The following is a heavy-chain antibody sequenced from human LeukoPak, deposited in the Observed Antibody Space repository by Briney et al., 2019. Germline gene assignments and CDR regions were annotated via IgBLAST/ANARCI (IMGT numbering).Heavy chain of an antibody. J-gene: IGHJ6*02. CDR1: GFAFSSYS. CDR2: ISSNSDYI. CDR3: AKDIGCSSTSCRYYYYYGMDV. V-gene: IGHV3-21*04. D-gene: IGHD2-2*01. Sequence: GGSLRLSCAASGFAFSSYSMNWVRQAPGKGLEWGSSISSNSDYIYYADSVKGRFTISRDNAKNSPYLQMNSLRTEDTALYYCAKDIGCSSTSCRYYYYYGMDVWGQGTTVTVSS.